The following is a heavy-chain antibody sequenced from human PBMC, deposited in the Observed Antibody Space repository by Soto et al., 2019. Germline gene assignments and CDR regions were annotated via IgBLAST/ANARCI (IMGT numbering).Heavy chain of an antibody. V-gene: IGHV4-4*02. CDR2: IYHSGST. CDR1: GGSISSSNW. CDR3: ARYYYDSSGYYRNDAFDI. D-gene: IGHD3-22*01. Sequence: SETLSLTCAVSGGSISSSNWWSWVRQPPGKGLEWIGEIYHSGSTNYNPSLKSRVTIPVDKSKNQFSLKLSSVTAADTAVYYCARYYYDSSGYYRNDAFDIWGQGTMVTVSS. J-gene: IGHJ3*02.